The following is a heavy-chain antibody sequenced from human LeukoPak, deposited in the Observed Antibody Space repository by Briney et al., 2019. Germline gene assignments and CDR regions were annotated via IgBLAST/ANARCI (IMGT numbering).Heavy chain of an antibody. CDR2: IWYDGSNK. CDR1: GFTFRTYG. D-gene: IGHD2-8*01. V-gene: IGHV3-33*01. Sequence: GGSLRLSCAASGFTFRTYGMHWVRQGPAKGLEWVALIWYDGSNKYYADSVKGRFTISRDNSKNTLYLQMNSLRAEDTAVYYCARDANPNGVCEHFDYWGQGTLVTVSS. CDR3: ARDANPNGVCEHFDY. J-gene: IGHJ4*02.